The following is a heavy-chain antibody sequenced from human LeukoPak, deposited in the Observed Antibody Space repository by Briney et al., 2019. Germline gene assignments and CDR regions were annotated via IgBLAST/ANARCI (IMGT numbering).Heavy chain of an antibody. CDR3: ASSVLNTSSSGLVWFDP. V-gene: IGHV4-39*01. CDR2: IYYRGST. J-gene: IGHJ5*02. CDR1: GGSISSSSFY. Sequence: TTSETLSLTCTVSGGSISSSSFYWGWIRQPPGKGLEWIGTIYYRGSTYYNPSLKSRVTISVDTSKNQFSLKLSSATAADTAVYYCASSVLNTSSSGLVWFDPWGQGTLVTVSS. D-gene: IGHD6-6*01.